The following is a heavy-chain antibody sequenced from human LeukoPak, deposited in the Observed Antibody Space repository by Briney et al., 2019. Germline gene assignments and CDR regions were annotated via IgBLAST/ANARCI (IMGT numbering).Heavy chain of an antibody. CDR1: GYSFTSYW. J-gene: IGHJ3*02. CDR3: ARHRSLTPGYDSSGYRAFDI. CDR2: IYPGDSDT. D-gene: IGHD3-22*01. V-gene: IGHV5-51*01. Sequence: GESLKISCKGSGYSFTSYWIGWVRQMPGKGLEWMGIIYPGDSDTRYSPSFQGQVTISADKSISTAYLQWSSLKASDTAMYYCARHRSLTPGYDSSGYRAFDIRGQGTMVTVSS.